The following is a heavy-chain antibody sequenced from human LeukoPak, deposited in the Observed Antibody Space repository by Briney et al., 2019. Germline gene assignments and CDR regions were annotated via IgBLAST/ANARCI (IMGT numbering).Heavy chain of an antibody. CDR2: IYYSGST. J-gene: IGHJ6*03. CDR1: GGSISSSSYY. CDR3: ARPAASSTSSSVYYYYMDA. D-gene: IGHD2-2*01. Sequence: SETLSLTCTVSGGSISSSSYYWGWIRQPPGKGLEWIGSIYYSGSTYYNPSLKSRVTISVDTSKNQFSLKLSSVTAADTAVYYCARPAASSTSSSVYYYYMDAWGKGTTVTVSS. V-gene: IGHV4-39*01.